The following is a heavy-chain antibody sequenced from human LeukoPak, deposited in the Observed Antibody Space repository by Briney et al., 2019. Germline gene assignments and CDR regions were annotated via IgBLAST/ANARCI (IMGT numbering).Heavy chain of an antibody. D-gene: IGHD3-3*01. CDR1: GFTFSNYA. Sequence: GRSLRLSCAASGFTFSNYAMHWVRQAPGKGLEWVTLISYDGSNKYYADSVKGRFTISRDNSKNTLYLQMNSLRAEDTAVYYCAKDYRPHDFWSGLVDYWGQGTLVTVSS. J-gene: IGHJ4*02. CDR2: ISYDGSNK. V-gene: IGHV3-30*18. CDR3: AKDYRPHDFWSGLVDY.